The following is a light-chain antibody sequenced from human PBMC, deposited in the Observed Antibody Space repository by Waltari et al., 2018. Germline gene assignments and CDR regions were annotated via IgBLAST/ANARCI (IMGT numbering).Light chain of an antibody. Sequence: IVLKQSPGILSLSPGERATLSCRASQSVSRALAWYQQKPGQAPRLLIYGASSRATDIPDRFSGSGSGTDFSLTISRLEPEDFAVYYCQHYVRLPATFGQGTKVEIK. CDR2: GAS. J-gene: IGKJ1*01. CDR3: QHYVRLPAT. CDR1: QSVSRA. V-gene: IGKV3-20*01.